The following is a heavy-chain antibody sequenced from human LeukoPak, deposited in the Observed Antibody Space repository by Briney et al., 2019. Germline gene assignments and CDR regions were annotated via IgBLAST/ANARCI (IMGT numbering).Heavy chain of an antibody. J-gene: IGHJ4*02. Sequence: ASVKVSCKASGYTFTGYYMHWVRQAPGQGLEWMGWINPNSGGTNYAQKFQGRVAMTRDTSISTAYMELGRLRSDDTAVYYCARDLVVVVVAKLGYDYWGQGTLVTVSS. CDR3: ARDLVVVVVAKLGYDY. D-gene: IGHD2-15*01. CDR2: INPNSGGT. V-gene: IGHV1-2*02. CDR1: GYTFTGYY.